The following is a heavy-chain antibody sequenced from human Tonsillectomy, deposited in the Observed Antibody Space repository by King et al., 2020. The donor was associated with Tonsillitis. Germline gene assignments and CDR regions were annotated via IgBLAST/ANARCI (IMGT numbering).Heavy chain of an antibody. CDR2: ISGSGGTT. CDR1: GFTFSSSA. CDR3: AKVVSTAMVYYFDY. Sequence: VQLVESGGGLVQPGGSLRLSCAASGFTFSSSAMAWVRQAPGKGLVWVAGISGSGGTTYYADSVKGRFTISRDNSKNTLYLQMNILGAEDTALYYCAKVVSTAMVYYFDYWGQGTLVTVSS. D-gene: IGHD5-18*01. V-gene: IGHV3-23*04. J-gene: IGHJ4*02.